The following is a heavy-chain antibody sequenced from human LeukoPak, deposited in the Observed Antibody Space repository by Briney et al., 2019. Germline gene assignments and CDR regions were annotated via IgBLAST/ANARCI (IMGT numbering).Heavy chain of an antibody. V-gene: IGHV1-18*01. Sequence: ASVKVSCKASGYTFTSYGISWVRQAPGQGLEWMGWISAYNGNTNYAQKLQGRVTMTTDTSTSTAYMELRSLRSDDTAVYYCARVYYYDSSGYYFDYWGQGTLVNVSS. CDR1: GYTFTSYG. D-gene: IGHD3-22*01. CDR2: ISAYNGNT. J-gene: IGHJ4*02. CDR3: ARVYYYDSSGYYFDY.